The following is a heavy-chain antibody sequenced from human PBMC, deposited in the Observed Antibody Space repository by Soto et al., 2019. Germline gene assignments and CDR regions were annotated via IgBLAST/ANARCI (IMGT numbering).Heavy chain of an antibody. Sequence: ASVKVSCKASGYTFTSNHMHWVRQAPGQGLEWMGIINPSDGSTIYAQRFQGRVTMTRDTSTSTLYMELTSLRSEDTAVYYCARAKQIGQYYFDAWGQGTTVTVSS. CDR1: GYTFTSNH. D-gene: IGHD6-6*01. CDR3: ARAKQIGQYYFDA. CDR2: INPSDGST. J-gene: IGHJ4*02. V-gene: IGHV1-46*01.